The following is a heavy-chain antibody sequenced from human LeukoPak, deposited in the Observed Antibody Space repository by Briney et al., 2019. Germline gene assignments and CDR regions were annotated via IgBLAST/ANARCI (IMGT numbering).Heavy chain of an antibody. CDR2: ITWNRDNI. Sequence: GGSLRLSCAASGFTFDDYAMHWVRQAPGKGLEWVSGITWNRDNIGYGDSVKGRFTITRDNVKNVLYLQMTSLRPEDTALYYCAKDLSSAITSALVLDVWGQGTTVIVSS. CDR3: AKDLSSAITSALVLDV. J-gene: IGHJ6*02. D-gene: IGHD3-22*01. CDR1: GFTFDDYA. V-gene: IGHV3-9*01.